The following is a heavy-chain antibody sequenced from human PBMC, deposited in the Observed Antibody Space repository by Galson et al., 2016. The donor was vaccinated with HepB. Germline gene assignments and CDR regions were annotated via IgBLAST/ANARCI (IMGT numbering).Heavy chain of an antibody. Sequence: SLRLSCAASAFTFSSFSMNWVRQAPGKGLEWLSYISETSSHIYYADSVRGRFTISRDNAKNSLFLGMNSLRAEDTATYYCARDVAGLARFSGMDLWCQGTTVTGSS. V-gene: IGHV3-21*05. CDR2: ISETSSHI. CDR1: AFTFSSFS. J-gene: IGHJ6*02. D-gene: IGHD2-21*01. CDR3: ARDVAGLARFSGMDL.